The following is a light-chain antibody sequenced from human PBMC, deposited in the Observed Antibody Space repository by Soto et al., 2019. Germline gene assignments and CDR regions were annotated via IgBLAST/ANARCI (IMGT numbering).Light chain of an antibody. CDR3: QHYDKWPPTWA. CDR1: QSVSNN. V-gene: IGKV3-15*01. J-gene: IGKJ1*01. CDR2: GAS. Sequence: ETVMTQSPATLSVSPGERATLSCRASQSVSNNLAWYQQKAGQAPRLLMYGASTRATGIPARFSGSGSGTDFALAISSVQSEDFAVYYCQHYDKWPPTWAFGQGPKVEIK.